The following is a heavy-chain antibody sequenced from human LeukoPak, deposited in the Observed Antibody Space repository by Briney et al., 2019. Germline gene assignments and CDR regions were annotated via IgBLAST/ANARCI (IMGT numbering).Heavy chain of an antibody. CDR2: IYHTGST. J-gene: IGHJ4*02. D-gene: IGHD6-19*01. V-gene: IGHV4-38-2*01. CDR1: GYSINSGYY. Sequence: PSETLSLTCAVSGYSINSGYYWGWIRQAPGKGLEWIGSIYHTGSTYYNPSLKSQVTISVDTSKNQFSLKLSSVTAADTAVYYCAIGPGYGSGWYLYWGQGTLVAVSS. CDR3: AIGPGYGSGWYLY.